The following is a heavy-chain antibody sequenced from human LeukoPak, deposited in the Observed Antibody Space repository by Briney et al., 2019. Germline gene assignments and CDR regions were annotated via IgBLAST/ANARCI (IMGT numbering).Heavy chain of an antibody. CDR1: GFTLSDYY. CDR3: ARGRYSYGPHFDY. Sequence: PGGSLRLSCAASGFTLSDYYMSWIRQAPGKGLEWVSYISSSGSTIYYADSVKGRFTISRDNAKNSLYLQMNSMRAEDTAVYYCARGRYSYGPHFDYWGQGTLVTVSS. V-gene: IGHV3-11*04. CDR2: ISSSGSTI. D-gene: IGHD5-18*01. J-gene: IGHJ4*02.